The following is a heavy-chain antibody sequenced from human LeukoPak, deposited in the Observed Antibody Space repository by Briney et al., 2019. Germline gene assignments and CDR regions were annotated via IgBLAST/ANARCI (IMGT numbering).Heavy chain of an antibody. CDR1: GGSTSSYY. D-gene: IGHD3-3*01. V-gene: IGHV4-59*01. CDR2: IYYSGST. J-gene: IGHJ4*02. CDR3: AGALSFWSGYCFDY. Sequence: KPSETMSLTSTVSGGSTSSYYWSWIRQPAEKGLEWIGYIYYSGSTNYNPSLKSRVTMSVDTSKKQFSLELSSVTAADTAVYYCAGALSFWSGYCFDYWGQGTLVTASS.